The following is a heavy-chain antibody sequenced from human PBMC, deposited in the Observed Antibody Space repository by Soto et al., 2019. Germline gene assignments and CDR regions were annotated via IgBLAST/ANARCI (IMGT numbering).Heavy chain of an antibody. J-gene: IGHJ5*02. CDR2: IYYSGST. CDR1: GGSISSCGYY. Sequence: SETLSLTCTVSGGSISSCGYYWSWIRQHPGKGLEWIGYIYYSGSTYYNPSLKSRVTISVDTSKNQFSLKLSSVTAADTAVYYCARDRIGVSYYRSGSYDSWGQGTLVTVSS. CDR3: ARDRIGVSYYRSGSYDS. D-gene: IGHD3-10*01. V-gene: IGHV4-31*03.